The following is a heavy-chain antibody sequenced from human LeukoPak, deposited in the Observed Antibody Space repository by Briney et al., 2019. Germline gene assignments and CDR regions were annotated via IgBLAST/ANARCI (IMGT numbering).Heavy chain of an antibody. D-gene: IGHD3-10*01. CDR3: ARDGGPLYGSGSYALDY. V-gene: IGHV4-39*07. Sequence: SQTLSLTCTVSGGSINSGGYCWNWIRQPPGKGLEWIGSIYYSGSTYYSPSLKSRVTISVDTSKNQFSLKLSSVTAADTAVYYCARDGGPLYGSGSYALDYWGHGTLVTVSS. CDR1: GGSINSGGYC. CDR2: IYYSGST. J-gene: IGHJ4*01.